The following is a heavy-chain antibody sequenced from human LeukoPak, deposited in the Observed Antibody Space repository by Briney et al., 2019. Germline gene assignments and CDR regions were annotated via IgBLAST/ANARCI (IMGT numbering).Heavy chain of an antibody. CDR1: GFTFSSYA. V-gene: IGHV3-23*01. Sequence: GSLRLSCVASGFTFSSYAVNWVRQAPGKRLEWVSGISGNGDTTHYADSVKGRFSISRDNSKNTLYLQMNTLRAEDTAVYYCATLTNRASSAFDIWGQGTRVTVSS. D-gene: IGHD3-16*02. J-gene: IGHJ3*02. CDR3: ATLTNRASSAFDI. CDR2: ISGNGDTT.